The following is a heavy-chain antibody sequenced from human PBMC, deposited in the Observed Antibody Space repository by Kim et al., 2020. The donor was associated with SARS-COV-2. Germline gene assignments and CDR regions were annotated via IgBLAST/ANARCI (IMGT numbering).Heavy chain of an antibody. V-gene: IGHV3-48*04. J-gene: IGHJ2*01. CDR1: GFTFSLYT. CDR3: VGEKFWYFDL. Sequence: GGSLRLSCAASGFTFSLYTMNWVRRTPGKGLEWIAHISSTSTTIYYPDSMKGRPTASRDNAKNSLLLQMNSLRAEDTAMYFCVGEKFWYFDLWGRGALV. CDR2: ISSTSTTI.